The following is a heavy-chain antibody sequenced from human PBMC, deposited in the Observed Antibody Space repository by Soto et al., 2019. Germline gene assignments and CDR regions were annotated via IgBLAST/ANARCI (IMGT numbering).Heavy chain of an antibody. CDR1: GGSFSGYY. CDR3: ARRVVYGGYSYYGMDV. J-gene: IGHJ6*02. D-gene: IGHD2-8*01. V-gene: IGHV4-34*01. CDR2: INHSGST. Sequence: SETLSLTCAVYGGSFSGYYWSWIRQPPGKGLEWIGEINHSGSTNYNPSLKSRVTISVDTSKNQFSLKLSSVTAADTAVYYCARRVVYGGYSYYGMDVWGQATTVTVSS.